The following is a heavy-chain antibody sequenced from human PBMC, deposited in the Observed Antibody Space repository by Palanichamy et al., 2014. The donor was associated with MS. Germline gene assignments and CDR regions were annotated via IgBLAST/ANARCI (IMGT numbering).Heavy chain of an antibody. J-gene: IGHJ6*02. CDR2: INPSGGST. V-gene: IGHV1-46*01. Sequence: QVQLVQSGAEVKKPGASVKVSCKASGYTFTSYYMHRVRQAPGQGLEWMGIINPSGGSTSYAQKFQGRVTMTRDTSTSTVYMELSSLRSEDTAVYYCARRTPNYYDSSGYSAAYGMDVWGQGTTVTVSS. D-gene: IGHD3-22*01. CDR3: ARRTPNYYDSSGYSAAYGMDV. CDR1: GYTFTSYY.